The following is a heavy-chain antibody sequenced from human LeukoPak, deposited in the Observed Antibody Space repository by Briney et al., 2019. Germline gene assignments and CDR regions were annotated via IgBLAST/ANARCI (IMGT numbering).Heavy chain of an antibody. J-gene: IGHJ6*03. CDR2: ISATGGTT. Sequence: GGSLRLSCAASGFTFTNYGMSWVRQAPGKGLEWVSAISATGGTTYYADSVKGRFTISRDNSKNTLYLQMNSLRAEDTAIYYCAKNGDRGAYCSGGSCYPYYYYYIDVWGKGTTVTISS. D-gene: IGHD2-15*01. CDR1: GFTFTNYG. CDR3: AKNGDRGAYCSGGSCYPYYYYYIDV. V-gene: IGHV3-23*01.